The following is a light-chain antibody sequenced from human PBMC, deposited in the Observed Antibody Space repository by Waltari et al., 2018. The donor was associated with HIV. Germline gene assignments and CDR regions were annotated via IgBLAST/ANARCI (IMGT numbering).Light chain of an antibody. CDR1: SSDVGSYNL. CDR2: EGS. Sequence: QSALTQPASVSGSPGQSITISCTGTSSDVGSYNLVSWYQQHPGKAPKVMIYEGSKRPPGVSNRFSGSNSGNTASLTISGLHAEDEADYYCCSYTGSSTRRPYVFGTGTKVTVL. J-gene: IGLJ1*01. V-gene: IGLV2-23*01. CDR3: CSYTGSSTRRPYV.